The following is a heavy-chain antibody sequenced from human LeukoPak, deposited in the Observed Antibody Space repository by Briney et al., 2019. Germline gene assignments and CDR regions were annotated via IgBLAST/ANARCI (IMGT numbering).Heavy chain of an antibody. D-gene: IGHD4-17*01. CDR3: AKGSLRSKNNWFDP. Sequence: PGGSLRLSCAASGFTFSSYAMTWVRQAPGKGLEWVSTISGSGASTYYADSVKGRFTISRDSSKNTLYLQMNSLRAEDTAVYYCAKGSLRSKNNWFDPWGQGTLVTVSS. V-gene: IGHV3-23*01. CDR2: ISGSGAST. J-gene: IGHJ5*02. CDR1: GFTFSSYA.